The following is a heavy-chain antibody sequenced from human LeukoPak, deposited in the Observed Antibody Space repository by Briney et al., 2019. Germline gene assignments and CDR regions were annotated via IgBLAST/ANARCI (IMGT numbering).Heavy chain of an antibody. CDR1: GYTFTSYA. CDR2: INAGNGNT. D-gene: IGHD3-10*01. CDR3: ARLGELLPIDY. V-gene: IGHV1-3*01. J-gene: IGHJ4*02. Sequence: GASVKVSCKASGYTFTSYAMHWVRQAPGQRLEWMGWINAGNGNTKYSQKFQGRVTITRDTSASTACMELSSLRSEDTAVYYCARLGELLPIDYWGQGTLVTVSS.